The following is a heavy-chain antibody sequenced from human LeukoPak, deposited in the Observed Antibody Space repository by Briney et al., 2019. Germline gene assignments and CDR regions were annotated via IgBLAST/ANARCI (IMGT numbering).Heavy chain of an antibody. Sequence: SETLSLTCTVSGYSICSGYYWGWIRQPPGKGLEWIGSIYHSGSTYYNPSLKSRVTISVDTSKNQFSLKLSSVTAADTAVYYCARANQLGIFDYWGQGTLVTVSS. V-gene: IGHV4-38-2*02. J-gene: IGHJ4*02. CDR1: GYSICSGYY. CDR3: ARANQLGIFDY. CDR2: IYHSGST. D-gene: IGHD1-14*01.